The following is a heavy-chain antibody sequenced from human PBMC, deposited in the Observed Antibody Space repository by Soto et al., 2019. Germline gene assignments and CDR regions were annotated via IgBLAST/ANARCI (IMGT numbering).Heavy chain of an antibody. Sequence: GGSLRLSCAASGFTFSSYWMSWVRQAPGKGLEWVANIKQDGSEKYYVDSVKGRFTISRDNAKNSLYLQMNSLRAEDTAVYYCARVREVVPFAFDIWGQGTMVTVSS. CDR2: IKQDGSEK. CDR1: GFTFSSYW. CDR3: ARVREVVPFAFDI. J-gene: IGHJ3*02. D-gene: IGHD3-22*01. V-gene: IGHV3-7*05.